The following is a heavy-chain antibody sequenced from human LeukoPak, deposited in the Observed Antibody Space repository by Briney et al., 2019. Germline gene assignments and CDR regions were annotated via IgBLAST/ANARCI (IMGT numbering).Heavy chain of an antibody. V-gene: IGHV4-30-4*01. CDR2: IYYSGST. CDR1: GGSISSGDYY. D-gene: IGHD5-18*01. Sequence: SETLSLTCTVSGGSISSGDYYWSWIRQPPGTGLEWIGYIYYSGSTYYNPSLKSRVTISVDTSKNQFSLKLSSVTAADTAVYYCARETIMGYSYGFDYWGQGTLVTVSS. CDR3: ARETIMGYSYGFDY. J-gene: IGHJ4*02.